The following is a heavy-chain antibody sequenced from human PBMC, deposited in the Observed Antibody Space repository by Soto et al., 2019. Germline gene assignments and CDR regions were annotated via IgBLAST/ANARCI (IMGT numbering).Heavy chain of an antibody. Sequence: SETLSLTCTVSGGSISSYYWSWIRQPPGKGLEWIGYIYYSGSTNYNPSLKSRVTISVDTSKNQFSLKLSSVTAADTAVYYCASVTRTCISTSRYRYYYGMDVWGQGTTVTVSS. V-gene: IGHV4-59*01. J-gene: IGHJ6*02. D-gene: IGHD2-2*02. CDR3: ASVTRTCISTSRYRYYYGMDV. CDR2: IYYSGST. CDR1: GGSISSYY.